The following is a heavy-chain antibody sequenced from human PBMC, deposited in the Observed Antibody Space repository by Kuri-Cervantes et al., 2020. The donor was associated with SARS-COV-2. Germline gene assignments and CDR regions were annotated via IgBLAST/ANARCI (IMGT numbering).Heavy chain of an antibody. J-gene: IGHJ4*02. Sequence: GSLRLSCTVSGGSISSSSYYWGWIRQPPGKGLEWIGCIYYSGSTYYNPSLKSRVTISVDTSKNQFSLKLSSVTAADTAVYYCARGGVVPVSFDYWGLGTLVTVSS. CDR3: ARGGVVPVSFDY. D-gene: IGHD2-21*01. CDR1: GGSISSSSYY. CDR2: IYYSGST. V-gene: IGHV4-39*07.